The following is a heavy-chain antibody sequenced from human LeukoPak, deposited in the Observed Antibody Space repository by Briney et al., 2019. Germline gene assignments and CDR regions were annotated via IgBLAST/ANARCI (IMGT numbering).Heavy chain of an antibody. D-gene: IGHD6-19*01. J-gene: IGHJ4*02. Sequence: TSETLSLTCTVSGGSISSHYWSWIRQPPGKGLEWIGYIYYSGSTNYNPSLNSRATMSVDTSKHQFSLKLNFVTAADTAVYYCARQGSGWYYFDYWGQGTVVTVSS. CDR1: GGSISSHY. V-gene: IGHV4-59*08. CDR2: IYYSGST. CDR3: ARQGSGWYYFDY.